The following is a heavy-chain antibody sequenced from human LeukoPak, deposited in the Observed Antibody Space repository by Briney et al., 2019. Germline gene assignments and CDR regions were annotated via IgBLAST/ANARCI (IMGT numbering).Heavy chain of an antibody. CDR1: GGSFSGYY. D-gene: IGHD3-10*01. V-gene: IGHV4-34*01. Sequence: AETLSLTCAVYGGSFSGYYWSWIRQPPGKGLEWIGEMNHSGSTNYNPSLKSRVTISVDTSKNQFSLKLSSVTAADTAVYYCARMSGYYGSGSYYKGTYYFDYWGQGTLVTVSS. CDR2: MNHSGST. J-gene: IGHJ4*02. CDR3: ARMSGYYGSGSYYKGTYYFDY.